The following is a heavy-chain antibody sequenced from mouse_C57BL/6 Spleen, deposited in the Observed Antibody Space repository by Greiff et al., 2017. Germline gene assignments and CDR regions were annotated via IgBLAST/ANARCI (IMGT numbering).Heavy chain of an antibody. Sequence: EVMLVESGAELVRPGASVKLSCTASGFNIKDDYMHWVKQRPEQGLEWIGWIDPENGDTEYASKFQGKATITADTSSNTAYLQLSSLTSEDTAVYYCTLYDGYSSFAYWGQGTLVTVSA. CDR1: GFNIKDDY. V-gene: IGHV14-4*01. CDR2: IDPENGDT. CDR3: TLYDGYSSFAY. D-gene: IGHD2-3*01. J-gene: IGHJ3*01.